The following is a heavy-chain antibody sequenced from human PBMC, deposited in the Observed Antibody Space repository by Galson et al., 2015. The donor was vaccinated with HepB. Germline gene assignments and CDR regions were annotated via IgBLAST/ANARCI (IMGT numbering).Heavy chain of an antibody. CDR3: ARTYGDYSLAYFDY. J-gene: IGHJ4*02. V-gene: IGHV3-33*01. Sequence: SLRLSCAASGFTFSNYGMHWVRQAPGKGLEWVAQIWYDGSNEYYANFVKGRFTISRDNSKNTLFLQMNSLRADDTAVYYCARTYGDYSLAYFDYWGQGTLVTVSS. CDR1: GFTFSNYG. D-gene: IGHD4-17*01. CDR2: IWYDGSNE.